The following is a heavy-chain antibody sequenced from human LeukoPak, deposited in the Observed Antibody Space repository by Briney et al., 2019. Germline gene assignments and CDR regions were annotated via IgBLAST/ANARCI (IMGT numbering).Heavy chain of an antibody. V-gene: IGHV1-2*02. CDR2: INPNSGGT. J-gene: IGHJ6*02. Sequence: ASVNVSCKASGYTYTDYYLHWVRQAPGQGLEWMGWINPNSGGTNYAQKFQGRVTMTRDTSISTVYMELSRLSSDDTAVYYCVSLGATTIYYYGMDVWGQGTTVTVSS. CDR1: GYTYTDYY. D-gene: IGHD1-26*01. CDR3: VSLGATTIYYYGMDV.